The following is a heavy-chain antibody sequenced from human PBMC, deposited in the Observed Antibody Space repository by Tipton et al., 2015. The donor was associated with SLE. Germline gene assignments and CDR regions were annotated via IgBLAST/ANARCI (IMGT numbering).Heavy chain of an antibody. D-gene: IGHD4-11*01. Sequence: QLVQSGGGLVQPGGSLRLSCAASGFTFSSYSMNWVRQAPGKGLEWVSYISSSSSTIYYADSVKGRFTISRDNAKNSLYLQMNSLRAEDTAVYYCARVGLQDAFDIWGQGTMVTVSS. CDR3: ARVGLQDAFDI. CDR1: GFTFSSYS. V-gene: IGHV3-48*01. CDR2: ISSSSSTI. J-gene: IGHJ3*02.